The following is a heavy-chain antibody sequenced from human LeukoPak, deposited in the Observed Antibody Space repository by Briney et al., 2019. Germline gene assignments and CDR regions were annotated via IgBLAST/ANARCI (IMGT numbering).Heavy chain of an antibody. CDR3: ARVFTAAAGTGNFDY. J-gene: IGHJ4*02. CDR2: IYYSGST. CDR1: GGSISGGGYY. D-gene: IGHD6-13*01. Sequence: SQTLSLTCTVSGGSISGGGYYWSWIRQHPGKGLEWIGYIYYSGSTYYNPSLKSRVTISVDTSKNQFSLKLSSVTAADTAVYYCARVFTAAAGTGNFDYWGQGTLVTVSS. V-gene: IGHV4-31*03.